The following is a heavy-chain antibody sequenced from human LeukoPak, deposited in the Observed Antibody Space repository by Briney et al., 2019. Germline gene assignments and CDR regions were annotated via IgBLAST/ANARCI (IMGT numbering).Heavy chain of an antibody. D-gene: IGHD2-2*01. CDR1: GFTFSSYA. CDR3: AREYGSGTFD. CDR2: ISGSGVTT. V-gene: IGHV3-23*01. J-gene: IGHJ4*02. Sequence: GGSLRLSCAASGFTFSSYAMGWVRQAPGKGLEWVSAISGSGVTTYYADSVKGRFTISRDNSKNTLYLQMNSLRAEDTAVYFCAREYGSGTFDWGQGTLVTVSS.